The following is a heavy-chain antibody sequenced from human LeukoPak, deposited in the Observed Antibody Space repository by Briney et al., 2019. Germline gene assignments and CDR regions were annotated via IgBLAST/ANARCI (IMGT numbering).Heavy chain of an antibody. D-gene: IGHD3-10*01. J-gene: IGHJ4*02. CDR2: ITDSGST. CDR3: SRAEVRGVLPDVRRY. V-gene: IGHV4-34*01. Sequence: SETLSLTCAVYGGSFSGHYWSWIRQSPGKGLEWIGEITDSGSTNYNPSLKSRVTISVDTSKSQFSLKLSSVTAADTALYYCSRAEVRGVLPDVRRYWGQGTLVTVSS. CDR1: GGSFSGHY.